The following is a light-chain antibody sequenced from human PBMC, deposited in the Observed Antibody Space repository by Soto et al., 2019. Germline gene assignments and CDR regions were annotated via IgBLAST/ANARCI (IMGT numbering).Light chain of an antibody. Sequence: DIQMTQSPSALSASVGDGVNITCRASQSTYGFLAWYQQKPGQAPKLLIYKASTLVTGVPSRFSGSGSGTKFTLTLSSLQPDDSATYYCLQCRSYPWTFGQGTKVEI. CDR1: QSTYGF. V-gene: IGKV1-5*03. CDR3: LQCRSYPWT. J-gene: IGKJ1*01. CDR2: KAS.